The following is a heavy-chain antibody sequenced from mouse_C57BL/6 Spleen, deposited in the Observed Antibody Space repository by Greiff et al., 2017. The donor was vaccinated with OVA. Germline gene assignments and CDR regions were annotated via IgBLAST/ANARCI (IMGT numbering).Heavy chain of an antibody. V-gene: IGHV14-2*01. D-gene: IGHD1-1*01. CDR3: ARSNYGDY. CDR2: IDPEDGET. J-gene: IGHJ2*01. CDR1: GFNIKDYY. Sequence: VQLQQSGAELVKPGASVKLSCTASGFNIKDYYMHWLKQRTEQGLEWIGRIDPEDGETKYAPEFQGNATITADTASNTAYLQLSSLTSEDTAVYYCARSNYGDYWGQGTTLTVSS.